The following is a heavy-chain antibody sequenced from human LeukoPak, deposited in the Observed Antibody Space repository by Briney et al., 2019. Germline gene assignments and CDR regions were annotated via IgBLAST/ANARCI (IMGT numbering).Heavy chain of an antibody. CDR1: GGSISSGSYY. J-gene: IGHJ6*03. Sequence: SETLSLTCTVSGGSISSGSYYWSWIRQPPGKGLEWIGYIYYSGSTNYNPSLKSRVTISVDTSKNQFSLKLSSVTAADTAVHYCARVNEWLRLSTRGPEYYYYYYYMDVWGKGTTVTVSS. D-gene: IGHD5-12*01. CDR3: ARVNEWLRLSTRGPEYYYYYYYMDV. V-gene: IGHV4-61*01. CDR2: IYYSGST.